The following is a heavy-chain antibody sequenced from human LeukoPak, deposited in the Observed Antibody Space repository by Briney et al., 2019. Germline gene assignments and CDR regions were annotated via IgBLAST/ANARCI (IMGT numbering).Heavy chain of an antibody. CDR1: GGSISSGSYY. D-gene: IGHD5-18*01. CDR2: IYTSGST. CDR3: ARVGRYSYGYYYYMDV. V-gene: IGHV4-61*02. Sequence: SQTLSLTCTVSGGSISSGSYYWSWIRQPAGKGLEWIGRIYTSGSTNYNPSLKSRVTMSVDTSKNQFSLKLSSVTAADTAVYYCARVGRYSYGYYYYMDVWGKGTTVTISS. J-gene: IGHJ6*03.